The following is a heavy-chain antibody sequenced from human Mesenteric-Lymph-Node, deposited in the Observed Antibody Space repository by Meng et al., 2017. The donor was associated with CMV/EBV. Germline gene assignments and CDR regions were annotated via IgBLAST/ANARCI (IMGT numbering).Heavy chain of an antibody. CDR1: GFTFSTYG. CDR2: IRYDGTNK. Sequence: GGSLRLSCAVSGFTFSTYGMHWVRQVPGKGLEWVTFIRYDGTNKYYADSVKGRFTISRDNSKNMLSLEMNSLRPEDTAVYYCAKGSYGSGSYYGMDVWGQGATVTVSS. J-gene: IGHJ6*02. V-gene: IGHV3-30*02. D-gene: IGHD3-10*01. CDR3: AKGSYGSGSYYGMDV.